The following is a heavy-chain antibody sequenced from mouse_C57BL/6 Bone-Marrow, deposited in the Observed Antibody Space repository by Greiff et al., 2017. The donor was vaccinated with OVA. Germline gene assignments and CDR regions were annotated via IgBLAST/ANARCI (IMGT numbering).Heavy chain of an antibody. D-gene: IGHD3-3*01. CDR3: AREGLFAY. J-gene: IGHJ2*01. Sequence: EVKLQESGPGLVKPSQSLSLTCSVTGYSITSGYYWNWIRQFPGNKLEWMGYISYDGSNNYNPSLKNRISITRDTSKNQFFLKLNSVTTEDTATYYCAREGLFAYWGQGTTLTVSS. CDR1: GYSITSGYY. CDR2: ISYDGSN. V-gene: IGHV3-6*01.